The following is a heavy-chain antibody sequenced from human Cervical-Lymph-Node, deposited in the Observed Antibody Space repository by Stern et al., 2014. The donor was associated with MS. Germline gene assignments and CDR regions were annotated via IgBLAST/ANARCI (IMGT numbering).Heavy chain of an antibody. V-gene: IGHV1-69*01. Sequence: VQLVQSGAEVKKPGSSVKVSCKASGGTFSSYAISWVRQAPGQGLEWMVGIIPIFGTANYAQKFQGRVTITADESTSTAYMELSSLRSEDTAVYYCARDQGYYDSSGYYVYYGMDVWGQGTTVTVSS. D-gene: IGHD3-22*01. CDR1: GGTFSSYA. CDR2: IIPIFGTA. CDR3: ARDQGYYDSSGYYVYYGMDV. J-gene: IGHJ6*02.